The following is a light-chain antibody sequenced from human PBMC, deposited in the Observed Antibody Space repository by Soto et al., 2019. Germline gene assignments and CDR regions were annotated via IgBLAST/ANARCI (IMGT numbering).Light chain of an antibody. J-gene: IGKJ1*01. V-gene: IGKV3-20*01. CDR1: QSVGRNY. Sequence: EIVLTQSPDTLSLSPGERATLSCRASQSVGRNYLAWYQQKPGQAPRLLIYDASNRATGIPDRFSGSGSGTDFTLSINRLEPEDVAVFYCQQYAASPLTFGQGTKVEIK. CDR2: DAS. CDR3: QQYAASPLT.